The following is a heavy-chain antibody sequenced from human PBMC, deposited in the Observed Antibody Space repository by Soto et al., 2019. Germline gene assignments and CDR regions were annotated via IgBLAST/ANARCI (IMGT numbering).Heavy chain of an antibody. CDR3: AKDSAAGSRYYYYYGMDV. CDR1: GFTVNNHA. D-gene: IGHD6-13*01. V-gene: IGHV3-23*01. CDR2: ISGSGGST. J-gene: IGHJ6*02. Sequence: EVQLLESGGGLVQPGGSLRLSCAASGFTVNNHAMHWVRQAPGEGLEWVSAISGSGGSTYYADSVKGRFTISRDNSKNTLYLQMNSLRAEDTAVYYCAKDSAAGSRYYYYYGMDVWGQGTTVTVSS.